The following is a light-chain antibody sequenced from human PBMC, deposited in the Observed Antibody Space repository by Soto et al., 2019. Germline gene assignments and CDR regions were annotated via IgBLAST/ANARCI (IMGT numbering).Light chain of an antibody. CDR2: DAS. CDR1: QSVSSSY. V-gene: IGKV3-20*01. J-gene: IGKJ1*01. CDR3: QHYNSYSEA. Sequence: EIVLTQSPSTLSLSPGERATLSCRASQSVSSSYLAWYQQKPGQAPRLLIYDASSRATGIPARFSGSGSGTEFTLTISSLQSEDFATYYCQHYNSYSEAFGQGTKVDIK.